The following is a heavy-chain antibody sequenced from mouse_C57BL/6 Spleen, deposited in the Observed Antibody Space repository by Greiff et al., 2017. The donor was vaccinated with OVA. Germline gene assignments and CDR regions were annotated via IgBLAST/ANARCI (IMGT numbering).Heavy chain of an antibody. Sequence: VQLQESGAELVKPGASVKISCKASGYAFSSYWMNWVKQRPGKGLEWIGQIYPGDGDPNYNGKFKGKATLTADKSSSTAYMQLSSLTSEDSAVYFCARGLMVTTGFDYWGQGTTLTVSS. CDR1: GYAFSSYW. CDR3: ARGLMVTTGFDY. CDR2: IYPGDGDP. J-gene: IGHJ2*01. D-gene: IGHD2-2*01. V-gene: IGHV1-80*01.